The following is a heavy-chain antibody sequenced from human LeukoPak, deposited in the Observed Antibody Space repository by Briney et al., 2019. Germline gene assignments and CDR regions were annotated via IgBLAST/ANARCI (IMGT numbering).Heavy chain of an antibody. CDR1: GFTFSSYS. CDR2: ISSSSTTI. CDR3: ARGARRWGYSYGHLGRLGN. Sequence: GGSLRLSCAASGFTFSSYSMMWVRQAPGKGLEWVSYISSSSTTIHYADSVKGRFTISRDNAKNSVYLQMNSLRAEDTAVYYCARGARRWGYSYGHLGRLGNWGQGTLVTVSS. J-gene: IGHJ4*02. V-gene: IGHV3-48*01. D-gene: IGHD5-18*01.